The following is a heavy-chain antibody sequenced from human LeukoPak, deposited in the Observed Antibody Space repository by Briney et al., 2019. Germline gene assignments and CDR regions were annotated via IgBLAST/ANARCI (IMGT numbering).Heavy chain of an antibody. CDR1: GYTFTNAG. CDR3: ARYGGSSWYYFYY. V-gene: IGHV1-18*01. D-gene: IGHD6-13*01. CDR2: MSTYNGNT. Sequence: AASVKVSCKASGYTFTNAGITRVRQAPGQGLGWMGWMSTYNGNTNYAEKLQGRVTMTRDASTSTAYMELRSLKSDDTAVYYRARYGGSSWYYFYYWGQGTLVTVSS. J-gene: IGHJ4*02.